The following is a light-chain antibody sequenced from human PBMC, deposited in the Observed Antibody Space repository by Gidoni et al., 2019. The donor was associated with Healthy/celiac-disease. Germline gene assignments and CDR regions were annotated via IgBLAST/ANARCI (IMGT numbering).Light chain of an antibody. V-gene: IGLV3-1*01. CDR1: KLGDKY. CDR3: QAWDSSTGV. J-gene: IGLJ1*01. CDR2: QDS. Sequence: SYALTQPPSVYVSPGQTASITCSGDKLGDKYACWYQQKPGQSPVLVIYQDSKRPSGIPERFSGSNSGNTATLTISGTQAMDEADYYCQAWDSSTGVFGTGTKVTVL.